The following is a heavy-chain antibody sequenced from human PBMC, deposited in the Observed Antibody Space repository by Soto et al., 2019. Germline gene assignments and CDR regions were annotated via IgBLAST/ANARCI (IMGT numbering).Heavy chain of an antibody. CDR3: AKDIAAPSSGYYYGMDV. J-gene: IGHJ6*02. CDR1: GFTFDDYA. CDR2: ISWNSGSI. D-gene: IGHD6-13*01. Sequence: EVQLVESGGGLVQPGRSLRLSCAASGFTFDDYAMHWVRQAPGKGLEWVSGISWNSGSIGYADSVKGRFTISRDNAKNSLYLQMNSLRAEDTALYYCAKDIAAPSSGYYYGMDVWGQGTTVTVCS. V-gene: IGHV3-9*01.